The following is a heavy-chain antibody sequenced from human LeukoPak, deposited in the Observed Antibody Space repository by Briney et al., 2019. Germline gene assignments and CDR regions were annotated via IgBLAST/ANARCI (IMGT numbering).Heavy chain of an antibody. D-gene: IGHD6-19*01. J-gene: IGHJ4*02. V-gene: IGHV3-21*01. CDR1: GFSFSDYT. CDR3: AREATSGWFYFDH. CDR2: IESASNYI. Sequence: GGSRRLSWVASGFSFSDYTMNWFRQVPGEGLEWLSSIESASNYIYYADSVKGRFTISRDNAKNSLFLQMDSLTAEDTAVYYCAREATSGWFYFDHWGQGTLVAV.